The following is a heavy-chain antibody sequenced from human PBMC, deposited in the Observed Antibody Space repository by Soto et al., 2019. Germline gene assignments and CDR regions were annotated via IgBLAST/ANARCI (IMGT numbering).Heavy chain of an antibody. Sequence: PGGSLRLSCEVSGFTFSTYWMHWVRQAPGKGLVWVSHINSDGSNTNYADSVKGRFTISRDNAKNTLYLQMNSLRAEDTAVYYCARDRQYQLLCAAAWGQGTLVTVSS. D-gene: IGHD2-2*01. CDR2: INSDGSNT. CDR3: ARDRQYQLLCAAA. V-gene: IGHV3-74*01. J-gene: IGHJ5*02. CDR1: GFTFSTYW.